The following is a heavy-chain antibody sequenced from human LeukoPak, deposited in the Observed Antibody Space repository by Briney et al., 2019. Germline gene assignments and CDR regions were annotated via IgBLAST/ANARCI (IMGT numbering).Heavy chain of an antibody. CDR3: ASVDPRRTWFDH. V-gene: IGHV1-2*06. D-gene: IGHD3-9*01. Sequence: ASVKVSCKASGYTFTGYYMHWVRQAPGQGIEWMGRINPNRGGTNYEQKFQGRVTITRDTAISTDYMEVRRLRDTGTAVYYCASVDPRRTWFDHWGQGTLVTVSS. CDR2: INPNRGGT. J-gene: IGHJ5*02. CDR1: GYTFTGYY.